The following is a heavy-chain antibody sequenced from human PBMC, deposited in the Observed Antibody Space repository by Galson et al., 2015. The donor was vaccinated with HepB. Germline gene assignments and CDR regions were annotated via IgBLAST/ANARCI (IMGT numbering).Heavy chain of an antibody. CDR3: ARAKEGRGYFDY. D-gene: IGHD3-10*01. Sequence: ETLSLTCAVSGDSISNDRWWSWVRQPPGEGLEWIGEAYHSGGTNYRPSLKSRVTISVDKYKNQFSRKLTSVTAADTAVYYCARAKEGRGYFDYWGQGTLVTVSS. J-gene: IGHJ4*02. CDR2: AYHSGGT. V-gene: IGHV4-4*02. CDR1: GDSISNDRW.